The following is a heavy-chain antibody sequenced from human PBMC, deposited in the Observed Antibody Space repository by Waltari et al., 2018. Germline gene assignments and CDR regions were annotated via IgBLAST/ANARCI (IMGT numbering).Heavy chain of an antibody. CDR3: ARPTVNSNWFDP. CDR1: GYTFTGYY. CDR2: IDPSSGGT. V-gene: IGHV1-2*05. D-gene: IGHD4-17*01. Sequence: QVQLVQSGAEVKKPGASVKVSCKASGYTFTGYYIHWVRKAAGQGLEWMGRIDPSSGGTNYAQRFQGRGTMTRDTCMRTAYMELSRLRSDDTDVYYGARPTVNSNWFDPWGQGSLVTVSS. J-gene: IGHJ5*02.